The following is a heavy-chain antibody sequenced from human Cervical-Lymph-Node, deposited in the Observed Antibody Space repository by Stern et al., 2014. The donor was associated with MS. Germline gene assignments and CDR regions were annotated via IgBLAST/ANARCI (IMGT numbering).Heavy chain of an antibody. J-gene: IGHJ6*02. Sequence: VQLVESGAEVRKPGSSVKVSCKTSGVTFSTYAISWVRQAPGQGLEWMGGIIPIFGTSNYAQNFQGRVTITADESTSTAYMELGSLRSEDTAVYYCARDRVGATLYYYYGMDVWGQGTTVNVSS. D-gene: IGHD1-26*01. CDR1: GVTFSTYA. CDR3: ARDRVGATLYYYYGMDV. CDR2: IIPIFGTS. V-gene: IGHV1-69*01.